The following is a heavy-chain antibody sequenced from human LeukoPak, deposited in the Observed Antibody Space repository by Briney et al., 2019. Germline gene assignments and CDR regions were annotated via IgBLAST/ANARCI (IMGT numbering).Heavy chain of an antibody. J-gene: IGHJ4*02. CDR2: ISSSSSYI. CDR3: ARVLASVARYFDY. V-gene: IGHV3-21*01. CDR1: GFTFSSYS. Sequence: PGGSLRLSCAASGFTFSSYSMNWVRQAPGKGLEWVSSISSSSSYIYYADSVKGRFTISRDNAKNSLYLQMNSLRAEDTAVYYCARVLASVARYFDYWGQGTLVTVSS.